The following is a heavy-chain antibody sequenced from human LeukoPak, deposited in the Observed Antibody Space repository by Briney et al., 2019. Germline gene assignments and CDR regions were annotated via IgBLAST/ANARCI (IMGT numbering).Heavy chain of an antibody. CDR1: GGTFSSYA. Sequence: SVKVSCKASGGTFSSYAISWVRQAPGQGLEWMGGIIPIFGTANYAQKFQGRVTITTDESTSTAYMELSSLRSEDTAVYYCASYLDTHDDAFDIWGQGTMVTVSS. V-gene: IGHV1-69*05. J-gene: IGHJ3*02. D-gene: IGHD2-15*01. CDR3: ASYLDTHDDAFDI. CDR2: IIPIFGTA.